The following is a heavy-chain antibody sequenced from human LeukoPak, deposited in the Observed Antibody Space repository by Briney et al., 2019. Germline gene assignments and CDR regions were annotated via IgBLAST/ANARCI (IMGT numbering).Heavy chain of an antibody. CDR2: INPNSGGT. CDR3: ARVITMVRGGGYFDY. Sequence: ASVKVSCKASGYTFTGYYMHWVRQAPGQGLEWMGWINPNSGGTNYAQKFQGRVTMTRDTSISTAYMELSRLRSDDTAVYYCARVITMVRGGGYFDYWGQGTLVTVFS. CDR1: GYTFTGYY. J-gene: IGHJ4*02. V-gene: IGHV1-2*02. D-gene: IGHD3-10*01.